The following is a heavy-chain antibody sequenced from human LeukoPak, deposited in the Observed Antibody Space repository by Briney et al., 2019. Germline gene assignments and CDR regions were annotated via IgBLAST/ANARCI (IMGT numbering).Heavy chain of an antibody. Sequence: PGGSLRLSCAASGFAFSSNVMHWVRQAPGKGLEWVAVIWYDGSNKYYADSVKGRFTISRDNSKNTLYLQMNSLRAEDTAVYYCARDVHSRSGGTCYRYFDYWGQGTLVTVSS. J-gene: IGHJ4*02. V-gene: IGHV3-33*01. D-gene: IGHD2-15*01. CDR1: GFAFSSNV. CDR2: IWYDGSNK. CDR3: ARDVHSRSGGTCYRYFDY.